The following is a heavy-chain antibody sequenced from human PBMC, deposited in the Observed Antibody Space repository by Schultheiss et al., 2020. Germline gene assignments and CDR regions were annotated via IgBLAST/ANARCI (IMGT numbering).Heavy chain of an antibody. V-gene: IGHV4-31*03. CDR1: GGSISSGGYC. J-gene: IGHJ6*03. CDR2: IYYSGST. CDR3: ARELAAAGYYYMDV. D-gene: IGHD6-13*01. Sequence: SETLSLTCTVSGGSISSGGYCWSWIRQHPGKGLEWIGYIYYSGSTYYNPSLKSRVTISVDTSKNQFSLKLSSVTAADTAVYYCARELAAAGYYYMDVWGKGTTVTVSS.